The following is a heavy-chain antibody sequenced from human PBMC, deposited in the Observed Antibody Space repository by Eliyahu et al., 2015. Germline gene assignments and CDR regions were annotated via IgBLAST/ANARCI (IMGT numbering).Heavy chain of an antibody. D-gene: IGHD6-13*01. CDR2: ISYDGSNK. V-gene: IGHV3-30-3*01. J-gene: IGHJ6*03. Sequence: QVQLVESGGGVVQPGRSLRLSCAASGCPFXXXAXHXVXQAPGKGLEWVAVISYDGSNKYYADSVKGRFTISRDNSKNTLYLQMNSLRAEDTAVYYCARDGGRDSSSWYLPYYYYYYMDVWGKGTTVTVSS. CDR1: GCPFXXXA. CDR3: ARDGGRDSSSWYLPYYYYYYMDV.